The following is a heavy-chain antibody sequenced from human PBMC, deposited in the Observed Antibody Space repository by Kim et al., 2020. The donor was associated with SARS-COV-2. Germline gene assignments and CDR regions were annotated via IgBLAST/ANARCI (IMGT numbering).Heavy chain of an antibody. Sequence: SETLSLTCTVSGGSVSSGSYYWSWIRQPPGKGLEWIGYIYYSGSTNYNPSLKRRVTISVDTSKNQFSLKLSSVTAADTAVYYCAGVGGGVIARNWFDPWGQGTLGTLSS. CDR1: GGSVSSGSYY. CDR2: IYYSGST. D-gene: IGHD2-21*01. J-gene: IGHJ5*02. V-gene: IGHV4-61*01. CDR3: AGVGGGVIARNWFDP.